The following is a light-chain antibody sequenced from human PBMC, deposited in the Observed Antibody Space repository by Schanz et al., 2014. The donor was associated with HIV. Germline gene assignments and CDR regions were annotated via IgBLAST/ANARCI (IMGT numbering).Light chain of an antibody. CDR2: DNN. J-gene: IGLJ3*02. Sequence: QSVLTQPPSVSGAPGQRVTISCTGSSSNIGANYDAHWYQQLPGTAPKVLIFDNNKRPSGVSDRFSGSKSGNTASLTISGLQAEDEADYYCLSYDRSLSGVFGGGTKVTVL. V-gene: IGLV1-40*01. CDR1: SSNIGANYD. CDR3: LSYDRSLSGV.